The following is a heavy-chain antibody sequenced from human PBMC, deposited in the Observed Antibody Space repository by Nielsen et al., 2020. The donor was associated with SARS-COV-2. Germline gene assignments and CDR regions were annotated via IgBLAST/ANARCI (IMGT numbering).Heavy chain of an antibody. V-gene: IGHV3-48*02. J-gene: IGHJ4*02. D-gene: IGHD5-24*01. CDR2: IRSSSSTI. CDR3: ARVIRRDGYNLDY. Sequence: GESLKISCAASGFTFSSYSMNWVRQAPGKGLEWVSYIRSSSSTIYYADSVKGRFTISRDNAKNSLYLQMNSLRDEDTAVYYCARVIRRDGYNLDYWGQGTLVTVSS. CDR1: GFTFSSYS.